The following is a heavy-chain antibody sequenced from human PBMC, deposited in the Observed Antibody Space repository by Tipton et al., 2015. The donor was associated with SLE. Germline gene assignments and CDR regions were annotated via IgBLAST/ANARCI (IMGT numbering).Heavy chain of an antibody. Sequence: SLRLSCAASGFVFSDYYMSWIRQAPGKGLEWVSYISSGSHSMYYADSVEGRFTISRDNARNSLYLQMDNLRVEDSAIYYCARYHSGSFSWFAPWGQGTLVTVSS. V-gene: IGHV3-11*01. CDR2: ISSGSHSM. CDR3: ARYHSGSFSWFAP. CDR1: GFVFSDYY. J-gene: IGHJ5*02. D-gene: IGHD5-12*01.